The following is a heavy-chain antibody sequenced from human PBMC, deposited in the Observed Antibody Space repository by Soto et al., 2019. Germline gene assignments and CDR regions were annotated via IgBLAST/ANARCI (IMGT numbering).Heavy chain of an antibody. CDR2: ISAYTDDP. V-gene: IGHV1-18*01. D-gene: IGHD2-2*01. CDR1: GNTFTNFG. Sequence: QGQLVQSGAEVKKPGASVKVSCTASGNTFTNFGVTWVRQAPGQGLEWMGWISAYTDDPNYAQKFQGRVTMTIDPPTSTAYLDLRSLTSDDTAVYYCARVIPGAEAWFDPWGQGTLVTVSS. J-gene: IGHJ5*02. CDR3: ARVIPGAEAWFDP.